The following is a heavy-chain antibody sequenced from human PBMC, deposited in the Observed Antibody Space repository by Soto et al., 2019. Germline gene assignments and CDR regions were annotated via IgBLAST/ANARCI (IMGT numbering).Heavy chain of an antibody. CDR2: ISGSGGST. V-gene: IGHV3-23*01. D-gene: IGHD6-6*01. CDR1: GFTFSSYA. Sequence: GGSLRLSCAAFGFTFSSYAMSWVRQAPGKGLEWVSAISGSGGSTYYADSVKGRFTISRDNSKNTLYLQMNSLRAEDTAVYYCANIDSSSPGWFDPWGQGTLVTVSS. J-gene: IGHJ5*02. CDR3: ANIDSSSPGWFDP.